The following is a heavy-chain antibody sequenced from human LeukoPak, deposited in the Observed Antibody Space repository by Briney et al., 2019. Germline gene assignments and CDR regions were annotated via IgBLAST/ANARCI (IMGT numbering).Heavy chain of an antibody. D-gene: IGHD3-22*01. CDR2: ISAYNGNT. CDR1: GYTFTSYG. Sequence: ASVKVSCKASGYTFTSYGISWVRQAPGQGLEWMGWISAYNGNTNYAQKLQGRVTMTTDTSTSTAYMELRSLRSDDTAVYYCAREPSRYYYDSSGSGGFDYWGQGTLVTVSS. J-gene: IGHJ4*02. V-gene: IGHV1-18*01. CDR3: AREPSRYYYDSSGSGGFDY.